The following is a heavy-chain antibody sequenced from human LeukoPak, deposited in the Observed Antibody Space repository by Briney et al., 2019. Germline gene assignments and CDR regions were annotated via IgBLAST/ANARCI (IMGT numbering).Heavy chain of an antibody. Sequence: SGGSLRLSCAASGFTFSSYWMSWVRQAPGKGLEWVANIKQDGSEKYYVDSVKGRFTISRDNAKNSLYLQMNSLRAEDTAVYYCAREMIVVVPLGDYWGQGTLVTVSS. CDR2: IKQDGSEK. V-gene: IGHV3-7*03. CDR3: AREMIVVVPLGDY. CDR1: GFTFSSYW. J-gene: IGHJ4*02. D-gene: IGHD3-22*01.